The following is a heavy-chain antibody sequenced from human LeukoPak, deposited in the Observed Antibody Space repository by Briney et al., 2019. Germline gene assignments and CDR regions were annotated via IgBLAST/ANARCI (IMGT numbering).Heavy chain of an antibody. CDR1: GFTFSSYG. D-gene: IGHD2-21*02. CDR3: ARDKLAYCGGDCYPDA. J-gene: IGHJ5*02. V-gene: IGHV3-21*01. CDR2: ISSGSTYI. Sequence: PGGSLRLSCAVSGFTFSSYGMNWVRQASGGGLEWVSSISSGSTYIYYASSVKGRFTISRDNGKNSLYLQMNSLRAEDTAVYYCARDKLAYCGGDCYPDAWGQGTLVTVSS.